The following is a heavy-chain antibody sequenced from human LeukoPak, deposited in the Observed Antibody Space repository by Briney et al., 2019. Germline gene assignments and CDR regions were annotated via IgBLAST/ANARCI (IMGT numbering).Heavy chain of an antibody. V-gene: IGHV4-61*02. CDR3: ARHAVVAATRSPYYYYYYMDV. CDR2: IFASGST. D-gene: IGHD2-15*01. J-gene: IGHJ6*03. CDR1: GASISSGSYY. Sequence: SETLSLTRTVSGASISSGSYYWNWIRQPAGKGLEWIERIFASGSTNYNPSLKSRVTISVDTSKNQFSLKLSSVTAADTAVYYCARHAVVAATRSPYYYYYYMDVWGKGTTVTISS.